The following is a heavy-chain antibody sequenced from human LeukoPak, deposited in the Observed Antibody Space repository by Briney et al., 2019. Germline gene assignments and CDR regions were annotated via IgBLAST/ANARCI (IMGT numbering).Heavy chain of an antibody. CDR2: FDPEDGEK. J-gene: IGHJ4*02. CDR3: ATESRITIFGVD. CDR1: GYTLTELS. V-gene: IGHV1-24*01. D-gene: IGHD3-3*01. Sequence: ASVKVSCKVSGYTLTELSMHWVRQAPGKRLEWMGGFDPEDGEKINAQKFQGRVTMTEDTTTDTAYMELSSLRTEDKAVYYCATESRITIFGVDWGQGTLVTVSS.